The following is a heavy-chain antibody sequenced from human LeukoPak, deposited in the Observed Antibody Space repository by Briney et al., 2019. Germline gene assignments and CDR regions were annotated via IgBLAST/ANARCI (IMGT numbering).Heavy chain of an antibody. CDR1: ALTFSDYS. J-gene: IGHJ4*02. Sequence: GGSLRLSCAASALTFSDYSMNWVRQAPGQGLEWISYISSNGSTIYYAASVKGRFTISRDSAKNSLYLQMNGLRAEDTAIYYCARGPKTSFDYWGQGTLVTVSS. CDR2: ISSNGSTI. CDR3: ARGPKTSFDY. V-gene: IGHV3-48*01.